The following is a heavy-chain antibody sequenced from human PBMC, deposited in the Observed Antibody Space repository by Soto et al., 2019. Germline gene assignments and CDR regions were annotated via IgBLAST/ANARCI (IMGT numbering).Heavy chain of an antibody. CDR3: ARDRRPRYTSRVDAFDI. CDR2: ISAYNGNT. J-gene: IGHJ3*02. D-gene: IGHD6-13*01. Sequence: ASVKVSCKASGYTFTSYGISWVRLAPGQGLEWVGWISAYNGNTNYAQKLQGRVTMTTDTSTSTAYMELRSLRSDDTAVYYCARDRRPRYTSRVDAFDIWGQGTMVTVSS. V-gene: IGHV1-18*01. CDR1: GYTFTSYG.